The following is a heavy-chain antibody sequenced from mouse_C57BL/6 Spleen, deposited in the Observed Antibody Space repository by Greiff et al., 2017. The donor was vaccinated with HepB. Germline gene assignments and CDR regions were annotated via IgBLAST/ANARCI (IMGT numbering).Heavy chain of an antibody. V-gene: IGHV5-6*02. CDR2: ISSGGSYT. Sequence: EVKLVESGGDLVKPGGSLKLSCAASGFTFSSYGMSWVRQTPDKRLEWVATISSGGSYTYYPDSVKGRFTISRDNAKNTLYLHMSRLTSEDTAMYYCARCMDYYGRSYDWYFDVWGTGTTVTVSS. J-gene: IGHJ1*03. CDR1: GFTFSSYG. D-gene: IGHD1-1*01. CDR3: ARCMDYYGRSYDWYFDV.